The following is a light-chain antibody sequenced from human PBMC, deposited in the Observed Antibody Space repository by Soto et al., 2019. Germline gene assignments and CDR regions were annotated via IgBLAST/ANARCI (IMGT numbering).Light chain of an antibody. CDR2: EVT. V-gene: IGLV2-14*01. CDR1: SSDVGGYDH. CDR3: SSYTSSFSSV. Sequence: LTQPASVSGSPGQSITLSCTGSSSDVGGYDHVSWYQHHPGKAPKLLIYEVTNRPSGVSNRFSGPKSGNTASLTISGLQADDEADYYCSSYTSSFSSVFGTGTKVTVL. J-gene: IGLJ1*01.